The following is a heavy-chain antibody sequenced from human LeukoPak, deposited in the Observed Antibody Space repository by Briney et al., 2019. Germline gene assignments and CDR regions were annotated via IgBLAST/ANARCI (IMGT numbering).Heavy chain of an antibody. Sequence: YPGGSLRLSCAASGFTFSSYEMNWVRQAPGKGLEWVSYISSSGSTIYYADSVKGRFTISRDNAKNSLYLQMNSLRAEDMALYYCAKGATDTAMVPDAFDIWGQGTMVTVSS. D-gene: IGHD5-18*01. CDR1: GFTFSSYE. CDR2: ISSSGSTI. V-gene: IGHV3-48*03. CDR3: AKGATDTAMVPDAFDI. J-gene: IGHJ3*02.